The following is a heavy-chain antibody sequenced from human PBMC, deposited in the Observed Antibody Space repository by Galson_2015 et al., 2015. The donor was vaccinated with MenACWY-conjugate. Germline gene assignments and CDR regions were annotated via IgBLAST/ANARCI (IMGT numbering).Heavy chain of an antibody. CDR2: MNPNGGNT. CDR1: GYTFTSYD. V-gene: IGHV1-8*01. D-gene: IGHD3-9*01. Sequence: SVKVSCKASGYTFTSYDINWVRQATGQGLEWMGWMNPNGGNTGCAQKFQGRVTMTRNTSISTAYMELSSLRSEDTAVYYCARGGDYDILTGRYYYYMDVWGKGTTVTVSS. CDR3: ARGGDYDILTGRYYYYMDV. J-gene: IGHJ6*03.